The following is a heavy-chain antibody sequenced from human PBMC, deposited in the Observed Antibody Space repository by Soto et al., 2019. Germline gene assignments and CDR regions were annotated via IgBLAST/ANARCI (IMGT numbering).Heavy chain of an antibody. CDR2: IYYSGTT. J-gene: IGHJ4*02. D-gene: IGHD6-13*01. V-gene: IGHV4-31*03. CDR3: ARHVRGWQLMLDN. Sequence: SETLSLTCTVSGDSIMRDSYYWNWIRQHPGKGLEWIGYIYYSGTTAYNPSLKTRVTISPDTSKNQFSLNLSSVTATDTAVYYCARHVRGWQLMLDNWGQGSLVTVS. CDR1: GDSIMRDSYY.